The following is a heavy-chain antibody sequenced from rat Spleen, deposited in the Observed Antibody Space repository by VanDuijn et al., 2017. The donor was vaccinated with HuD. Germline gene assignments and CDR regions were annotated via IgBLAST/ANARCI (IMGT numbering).Heavy chain of an antibody. J-gene: IGHJ3*01. D-gene: IGHD4-2*01. CDR1: GFTFSSYW. Sequence: EVQLVETGGGLVQPGRSLKLSCVASGFTFSSYWMYWIRQAPGKGLEWVSSISTDGGNTYYPDSVKGRFTISRDNAENIVYLQMNSLRSEDTSTYYCTGSQTGRGFAYWGQGTLVTVSS. CDR3: TGSQTGRGFAY. V-gene: IGHV5-58*01. CDR2: ISTDGGNT.